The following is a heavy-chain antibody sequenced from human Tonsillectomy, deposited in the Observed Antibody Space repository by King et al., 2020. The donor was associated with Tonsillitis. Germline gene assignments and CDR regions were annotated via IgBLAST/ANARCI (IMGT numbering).Heavy chain of an antibody. CDR2: IIPIFGTA. J-gene: IGHJ3*02. CDR3: ARVGGEDIVVVPAADAFDI. V-gene: IGHV1-69*01. Sequence: VQLVESGAEVKKPGSSVKVSCKASGGTFSSYAISWVLQAPGQGREWMGGIIPIFGTANYSQKFQGRVTITAAESTSTAYMELSSLRSEDTAVYYCARVGGEDIVVVPAADAFDIWGQGTMVTVSS. CDR1: GGTFSSYA. D-gene: IGHD2-2*01.